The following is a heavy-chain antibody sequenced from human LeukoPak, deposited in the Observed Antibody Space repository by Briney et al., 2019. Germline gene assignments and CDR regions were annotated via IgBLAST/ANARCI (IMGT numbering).Heavy chain of an antibody. V-gene: IGHV3-48*04. CDR3: AREIGLEDFRH. Sequence: GGSLRLSCAASGFTFSSYSMNWVRQAPGKGLEWVSYISSSSSTIYYADSVKGRFTISRDNAKNSLYLQMNSLRAEDTAVYYCAREIGLEDFRHWGQGTLVTVSS. J-gene: IGHJ1*01. CDR1: GFTFSSYS. D-gene: IGHD3-3*01. CDR2: ISSSSSTI.